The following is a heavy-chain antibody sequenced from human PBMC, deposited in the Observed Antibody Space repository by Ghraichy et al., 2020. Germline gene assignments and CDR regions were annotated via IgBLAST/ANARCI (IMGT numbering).Heavy chain of an antibody. V-gene: IGHV4-39*01. CDR2: IYYSGST. CDR1: GGSISSSSYY. J-gene: IGHJ5*02. CDR3: ARLGRGTYDFYNWFDP. D-gene: IGHD3-3*01. Sequence: SETLSLTCTVSGGSISSSSYYWGWIRQPPGKGLEWIGSIYYSGSTYYNPSLKSRVTKSVDTSKNQFSLKLSSVTAADTAVYYCARLGRGTYDFYNWFDPWGQGTLVTVSS.